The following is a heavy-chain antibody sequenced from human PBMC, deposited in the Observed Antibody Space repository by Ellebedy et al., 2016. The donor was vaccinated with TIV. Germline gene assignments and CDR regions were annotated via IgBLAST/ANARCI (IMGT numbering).Heavy chain of an antibody. CDR3: ARDLDYGDYDAFDI. D-gene: IGHD4-17*01. CDR2: INAYNGNT. Sequence: AASVKVSCKASGYTFTSYDINWVRQAPGQGPEWMGWINAYNGNTNYAQKLQGRVTMTTDTSTSTVYLELRSLRSDDTAVYYCARDLDYGDYDAFDIWGQGTMVTVSS. CDR1: GYTFTSYD. V-gene: IGHV1-18*01. J-gene: IGHJ3*02.